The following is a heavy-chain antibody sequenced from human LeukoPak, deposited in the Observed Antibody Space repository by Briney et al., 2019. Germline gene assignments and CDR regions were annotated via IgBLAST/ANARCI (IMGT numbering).Heavy chain of an antibody. Sequence: ASVKVSCKASGYTFTSYGISWVRQAPGQGLEWMGWISAYNGNTNYAQKLQGRVTITADESTSTAYMELSSLRSEDTAVYYCARALGYSSSWEYFDYWGQGTLVTVSS. D-gene: IGHD6-13*01. CDR2: ISAYNGNT. J-gene: IGHJ4*02. CDR3: ARALGYSSSWEYFDY. V-gene: IGHV1-18*01. CDR1: GYTFTSYG.